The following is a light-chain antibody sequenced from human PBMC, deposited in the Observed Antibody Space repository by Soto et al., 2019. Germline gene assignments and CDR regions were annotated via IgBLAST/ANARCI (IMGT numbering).Light chain of an antibody. J-gene: IGLJ2*01. CDR3: AACDGSLNGWV. Sequence: QSVLTQPPSASGTPGQRVTISCSGSSSNIGSNNVNWYQQLPGTAPKLLIYSNNQRPSGVPDRFSGSKSGTSASLAISGLQSEDEADYYCAACDGSLNGWVFGGGTKLTVL. V-gene: IGLV1-44*01. CDR1: SSNIGSNN. CDR2: SNN.